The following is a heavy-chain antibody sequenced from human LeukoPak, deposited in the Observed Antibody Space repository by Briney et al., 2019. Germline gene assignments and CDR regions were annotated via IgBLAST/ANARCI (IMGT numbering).Heavy chain of an antibody. D-gene: IGHD6-19*01. V-gene: IGHV3-53*01. Sequence: GGSLRLSCAASGFTVSSNYMSWVRQAPGKGLEWVSVIYSGGSTYYADSVKGRFTISRDNSKNTLYLQMNSLRAEDTAVYYCARFIAVAGIFDYWGQGTLVTVSS. CDR3: ARFIAVAGIFDY. CDR1: GFTVSSNY. CDR2: IYSGGST. J-gene: IGHJ4*02.